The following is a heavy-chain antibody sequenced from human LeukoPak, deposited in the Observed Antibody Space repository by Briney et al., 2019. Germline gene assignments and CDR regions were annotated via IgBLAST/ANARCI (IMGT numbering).Heavy chain of an antibody. CDR1: GFTFSNYA. CDR2: ISGDADST. V-gene: IGHV3-23*01. Sequence: GGSLRLSCAASGFTFSNYAMSWVRQAPGRGLEWVSAISGDADSTYYADSVKGRFTISRDNSKNALYLQVNSLRADDTAVYYCAKKEGGFDHWGQGALVTVSS. CDR3: AKKEGGFDH. D-gene: IGHD1-26*01. J-gene: IGHJ4*02.